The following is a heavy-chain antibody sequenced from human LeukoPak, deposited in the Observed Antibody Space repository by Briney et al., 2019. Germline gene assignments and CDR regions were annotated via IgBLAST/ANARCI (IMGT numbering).Heavy chain of an antibody. CDR1: GYSLSRGYY. CDR2: IYHSGST. Sequence: SPETLCLTCAVSGYSLSRGYYWGWIRQPPGKGLEWIGSIYHSGSTYYNPSLKSRVTISVDTSKNQFSLKLSSVTAADTAVYYCARDLVVPAAMPAGDAFDIWGQGTMVTVSS. J-gene: IGHJ3*02. D-gene: IGHD2-2*01. CDR3: ARDLVVPAAMPAGDAFDI. V-gene: IGHV4-38-2*02.